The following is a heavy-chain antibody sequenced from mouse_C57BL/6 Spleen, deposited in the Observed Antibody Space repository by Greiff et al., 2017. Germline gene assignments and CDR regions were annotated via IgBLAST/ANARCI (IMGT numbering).Heavy chain of an antibody. J-gene: IGHJ2*01. Sequence: QVQLQQSGPELVKPGASVKISCKASGYAFSSSWMNWVKQRPGKGLEWIGRIYPGDGDTNYNGKFKGKATLTAEKSSSTAYMQLSSLTSEDSAVYFCGLTTVVATGFDYWGQGTTLTVSS. V-gene: IGHV1-82*01. CDR2: IYPGDGDT. D-gene: IGHD1-1*01. CDR3: GLTTVVATGFDY. CDR1: GYAFSSSW.